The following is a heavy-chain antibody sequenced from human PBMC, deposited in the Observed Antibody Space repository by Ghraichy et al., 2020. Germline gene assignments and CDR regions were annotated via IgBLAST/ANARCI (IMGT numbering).Heavy chain of an antibody. CDR2: IYYSGST. CDR3: ARVKAGEQPGWFDP. V-gene: IGHV4-59*01. CDR1: GGSISSYY. D-gene: IGHD1/OR15-1a*01. J-gene: IGHJ5*02. Sequence: SETLSLTCTVSGGSISSYYWSWIRQPPGKGLEWIGYIYYSGSTNYNPSLKSRVTISVDTSKNQFSLKLSSVTAADTAVYYCARVKAGEQPGWFDPWGQGTLVTVSS.